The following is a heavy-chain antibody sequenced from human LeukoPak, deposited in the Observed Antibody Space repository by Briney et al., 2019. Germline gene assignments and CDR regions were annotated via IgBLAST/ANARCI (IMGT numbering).Heavy chain of an antibody. Sequence: ASVKVSCKVSGYTLTELSIHWVRQGPGKRLEWMGGFDPEYGETVYAQKFQGRVTMTEDTSTDTTYMDLSSLKSEDTAVYYCATFTRGGSGNIRPYNWLDPWGQGTLVTVSS. D-gene: IGHD3-10*01. CDR1: GYTLTELS. CDR2: FDPEYGET. J-gene: IGHJ5*02. CDR3: ATFTRGGSGNIRPYNWLDP. V-gene: IGHV1-24*01.